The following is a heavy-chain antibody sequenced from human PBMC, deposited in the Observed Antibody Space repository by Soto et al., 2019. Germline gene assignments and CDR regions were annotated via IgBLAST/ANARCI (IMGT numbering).Heavy chain of an antibody. Sequence: VPLLDSGGGLVQPGGSLRLSCAASGFTFSNYAMSWVRQAPGKGLEWVSGVGGSGDSTYYADSVKGRFTISRDNSQDTLYLQMNSLRAEDTAVYYCAKSPLGYCSGGSCYPPHYFDYWGQGTLVTVSS. V-gene: IGHV3-23*01. J-gene: IGHJ4*02. CDR3: AKSPLGYCSGGSCYPPHYFDY. CDR1: GFTFSNYA. CDR2: VGGSGDST. D-gene: IGHD2-15*01.